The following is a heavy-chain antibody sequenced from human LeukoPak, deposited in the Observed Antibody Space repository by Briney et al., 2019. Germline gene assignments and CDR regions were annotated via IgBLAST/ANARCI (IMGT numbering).Heavy chain of an antibody. D-gene: IGHD3-22*01. Sequence: GGSLRLSCAASGFPFSTYEMNWVRQAPGKGLEWVSYINSSAGTMYYADSVKGRFTISRDSAKNSLYLQMNSLRAEDTAVYYCARGSNYFDSSGSSLFNWFDPWGQGTLVTVSS. CDR1: GFPFSTYE. CDR2: INSSAGTM. J-gene: IGHJ5*02. CDR3: ARGSNYFDSSGSSLFNWFDP. V-gene: IGHV3-48*03.